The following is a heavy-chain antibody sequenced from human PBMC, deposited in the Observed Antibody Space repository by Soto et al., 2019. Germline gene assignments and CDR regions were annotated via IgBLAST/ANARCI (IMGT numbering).Heavy chain of an antibody. J-gene: IGHJ6*02. Sequence: QVQLVESGGGVVQPGRSLRLSCAASGFTFSSYAMHWVRQAPGKGLEWVAVISYDGSNKYYADSVKGPFTIYRDNSKNTLYLQMNSLRAEDTAVYYCARDFNYYYYGMDVWGQGTTVTVSS. CDR1: GFTFSSYA. CDR2: ISYDGSNK. V-gene: IGHV3-30-3*01. CDR3: ARDFNYYYYGMDV.